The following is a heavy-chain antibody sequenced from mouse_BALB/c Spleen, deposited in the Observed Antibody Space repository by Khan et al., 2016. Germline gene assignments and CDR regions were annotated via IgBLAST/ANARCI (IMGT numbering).Heavy chain of an antibody. J-gene: IGHJ3*01. D-gene: IGHD2-4*01. CDR1: GYTFTNYG. Sequence: QIQLVQSGPELKKPGETVKISCKASGYTFTNYGMNWVKQAPGKGLKWMGWINTYTGEPTYADDFKGRFAFSLETSASTAYLQINNLKNEDTATSFVARDVITTSGASAYWGQGTLVTVSA. CDR2: INTYTGEP. CDR3: ARDVITTSGASAY. V-gene: IGHV9-3-1*01.